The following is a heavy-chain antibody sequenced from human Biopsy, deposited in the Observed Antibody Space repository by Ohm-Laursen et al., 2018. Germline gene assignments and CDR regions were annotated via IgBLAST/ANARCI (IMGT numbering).Heavy chain of an antibody. CDR1: GFTFTTYG. CDR3: AKDLGRGLLARASIFEY. Sequence: SLRLSCSASGFTFTTYGMHWVRQAPGKGLEWVALISYDGSSEEYADSVKGRFTISRDNSKNTVSLLMNSLRAEDTAVYYCAKDLGRGLLARASIFEYWGQGTLVTVSS. J-gene: IGHJ4*02. V-gene: IGHV3-30*18. D-gene: IGHD3-3*02. CDR2: ISYDGSSE.